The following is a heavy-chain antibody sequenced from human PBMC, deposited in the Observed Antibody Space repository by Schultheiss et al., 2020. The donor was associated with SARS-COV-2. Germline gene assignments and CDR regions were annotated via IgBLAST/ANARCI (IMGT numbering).Heavy chain of an antibody. CDR1: GFTFSSYA. J-gene: IGHJ6*02. CDR3: ARDRKSGLYYGVEEGGMDV. D-gene: IGHD3-10*01. V-gene: IGHV3-23*01. CDR2: ISGSGGST. Sequence: GGSLRLSCAASGFTFSSYAMSWVRQAPGKGLEWVSAISGSGGSTYYADSVKGRFTISRDNSKNTLYLQMNSLRAEDTAVYYCARDRKSGLYYGVEEGGMDVWGQGTTVTVSS.